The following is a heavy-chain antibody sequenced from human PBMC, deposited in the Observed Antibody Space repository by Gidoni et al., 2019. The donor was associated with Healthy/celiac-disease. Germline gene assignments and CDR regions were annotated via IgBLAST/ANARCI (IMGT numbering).Heavy chain of an antibody. CDR1: GDSVSSNGAA. CDR3: ARAWYSSSWSRNDAFDI. D-gene: IGHD6-13*01. Sequence: QVQLQQSGPGLVKPSQTLSLTCAISGDSVSSNGAAWNWIRQSPSRGLEWLGRTYYRSKWYNDYAVSVKSRITINPDTSKNQFSLQLNSVTPEDTAVYYCARAWYSSSWSRNDAFDIWGQGTMVTVSS. V-gene: IGHV6-1*01. CDR2: TYYRSKWYN. J-gene: IGHJ3*02.